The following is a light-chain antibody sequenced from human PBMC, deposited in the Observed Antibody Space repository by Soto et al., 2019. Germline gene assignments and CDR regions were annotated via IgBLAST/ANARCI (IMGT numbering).Light chain of an antibody. CDR3: QQYNNWPPLT. Sequence: EIVMTQSPATLSVSPGEKATLSCGASQSVSINLAWFQQKPGQAPRLLIYGASTRATGIPARFSGSGSGTEFTLTISSLQSEDFAVYYCQQYNNWPPLTFGGGTKVEIK. CDR1: QSVSIN. J-gene: IGKJ4*01. V-gene: IGKV3-15*01. CDR2: GAS.